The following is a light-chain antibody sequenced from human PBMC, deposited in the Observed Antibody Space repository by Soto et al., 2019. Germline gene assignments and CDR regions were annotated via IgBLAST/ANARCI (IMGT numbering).Light chain of an antibody. CDR1: QSVSSN. CDR2: GAS. J-gene: IGKJ2*01. V-gene: IGKV3-15*01. Sequence: EIVMTQSPATLSVSPGERATLSCRASQSVSSNLAWYQQKPGQAPRLLIYGASTRATGIPARFSGSGSGTEFTLTISSLQSEDFAVYYCQQYNNWPPSMYTFGQGTK. CDR3: QQYNNWPPSMYT.